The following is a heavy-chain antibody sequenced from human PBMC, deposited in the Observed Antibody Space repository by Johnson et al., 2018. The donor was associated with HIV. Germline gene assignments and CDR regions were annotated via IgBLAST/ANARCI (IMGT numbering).Heavy chain of an antibody. CDR2: LSSNGGST. CDR3: ANDGLWMAFDI. Sequence: VQLVESGGGLVQPGGSLRLSCAASGFTFSSYAMHWVRQAPGKGLEYVSALSSNGGSTYYATSVKGRFTISRDNSKNTLYLQMGSLRAEDTAVYYCANDGLWMAFDIWGQGTMVTVSS. D-gene: IGHD3-3*01. CDR1: GFTFSSYA. J-gene: IGHJ3*02. V-gene: IGHV3-64*01.